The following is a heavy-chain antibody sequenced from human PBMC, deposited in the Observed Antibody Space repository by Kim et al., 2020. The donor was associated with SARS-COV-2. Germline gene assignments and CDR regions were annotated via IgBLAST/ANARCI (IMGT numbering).Heavy chain of an antibody. CDR1: GFTFSSYA. Sequence: GGSLRLSCAASGFTFSSYAMSWVRQAPGKGLEWVSAISGSGGSTYYADSVKGRFTISRDNSKNTLYLQMNSLRAEDTAVYYCAKGGTYYDFWSGYYREHYYYGMDVWGQGTTVTVSS. CDR2: ISGSGGST. V-gene: IGHV3-23*01. J-gene: IGHJ6*02. D-gene: IGHD3-3*01. CDR3: AKGGTYYDFWSGYYREHYYYGMDV.